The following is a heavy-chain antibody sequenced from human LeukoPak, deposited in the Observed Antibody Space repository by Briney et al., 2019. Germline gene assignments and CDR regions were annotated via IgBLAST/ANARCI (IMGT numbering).Heavy chain of an antibody. CDR3: ARESSTSCIDP. CDR1: GGSFSGYY. J-gene: IGHJ5*02. Sequence: SETLSLTCAVYGGSFSGYYWSWIRQPPGKGLEWIGEINHSGSTNYNPSLKSRVTISVDTSKNQFSLKLSSVTAADTAVYYCARESSTSCIDPWGQGTLVTVSS. CDR2: INHSGST. V-gene: IGHV4-34*01. D-gene: IGHD2-2*01.